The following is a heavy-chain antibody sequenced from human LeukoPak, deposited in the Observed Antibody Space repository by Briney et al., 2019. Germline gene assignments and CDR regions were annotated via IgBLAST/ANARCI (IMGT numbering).Heavy chain of an antibody. D-gene: IGHD3-10*01. V-gene: IGHV4-61*05. CDR2: IYYSGRT. Sequence: SETLSLTCTVSGGSISSSSYYWGWIRQPPGKGLEWIGYIYYSGRTNYNPSLKSRVTMSVDTSKNQFSLKLSSVTAADTAVYYCARGRGGYGSGSYPLWGQGTLVTVSS. CDR3: ARGRGGYGSGSYPL. CDR1: GGSISSSSYY. J-gene: IGHJ4*02.